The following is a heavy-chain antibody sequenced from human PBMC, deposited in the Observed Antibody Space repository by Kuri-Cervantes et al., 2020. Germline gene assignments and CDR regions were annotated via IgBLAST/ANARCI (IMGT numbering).Heavy chain of an antibody. CDR1: GYTFTSYD. V-gene: IGHV1-3*01. Sequence: ASVKVSCKASGYTFTSYDINWVRQATGQGLEWMGWINAGNGNTKYSQKFQGRVTITRDTSASTTYMDLSSLRSEDTAVYYCARESSNYALDYWGQGTLVTVSS. CDR2: INAGNGNT. D-gene: IGHD4-11*01. CDR3: ARESSNYALDY. J-gene: IGHJ4*02.